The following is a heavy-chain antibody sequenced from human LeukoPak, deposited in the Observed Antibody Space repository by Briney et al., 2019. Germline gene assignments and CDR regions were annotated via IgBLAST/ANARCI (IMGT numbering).Heavy chain of an antibody. D-gene: IGHD3-22*01. CDR1: GYTFTGYY. CDR3: AGRNYYDSSGYPGAFDI. V-gene: IGHV1-2*06. CDR2: INPNSGGT. J-gene: IGHJ3*02. Sequence: ASVKVSCKASGYTFTGYYMHWVRQAPGQGLEWMGRINPNSGGTSYAQKFQGRVTMTRDTSISTAYMELSRLRSDDTAVYYCAGRNYYDSSGYPGAFDIWGQGTMVTVSS.